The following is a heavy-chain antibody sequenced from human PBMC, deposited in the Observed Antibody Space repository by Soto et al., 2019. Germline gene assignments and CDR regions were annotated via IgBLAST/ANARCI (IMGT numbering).Heavy chain of an antibody. CDR3: ARCLGPYSSAKYYMDV. V-gene: IGHV5-51*01. CDR2: IYPGDSDT. J-gene: IGHJ6*03. Sequence: GESLKISCKGSGYSFTSYWIGWVRQMPGKGLEWMGIIYPGDSDTRYSPSFQGQVTISADKSISTAYLQWSSLKASDTAMYYCARCLGPYSSAKYYMDVWGKGTTVTVSS. D-gene: IGHD6-25*01. CDR1: GYSFTSYW.